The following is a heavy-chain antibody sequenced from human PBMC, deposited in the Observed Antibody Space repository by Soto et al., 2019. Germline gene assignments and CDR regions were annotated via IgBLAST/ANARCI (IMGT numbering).Heavy chain of an antibody. Sequence: QVQLVQSGAEVKKPGSSVKVSCKASGGTFSSYAISWVRQAPGQGLEWMGGIIPIFGTANYAQKFQGRVTITADESTSTAYMELSSLRSEDTAVYYCAREQGDDDSSGYYGPYYFDYWGQGTLVTVSS. D-gene: IGHD3-22*01. CDR2: IIPIFGTA. V-gene: IGHV1-69*01. J-gene: IGHJ4*02. CDR1: GGTFSSYA. CDR3: AREQGDDDSSGYYGPYYFDY.